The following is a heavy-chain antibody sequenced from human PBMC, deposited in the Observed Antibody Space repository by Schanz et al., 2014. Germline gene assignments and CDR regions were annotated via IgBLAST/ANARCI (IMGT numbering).Heavy chain of an antibody. J-gene: IGHJ5*02. V-gene: IGHV1-2*06. D-gene: IGHD2-21*02. Sequence: QVQVIQSGPEVKKPGASVKVSCKASGYTFTNHYLHWVRQAPGQGLEWMGRINPDSGDTNYVQNFQGRVTMTRDTSITTAYMDLSRLTSDDTAVYYCAREGAVVTTGGAPWGQGTLVTVSS. CDR2: INPDSGDT. CDR3: AREGAVVTTGGAP. CDR1: GYTFTNHY.